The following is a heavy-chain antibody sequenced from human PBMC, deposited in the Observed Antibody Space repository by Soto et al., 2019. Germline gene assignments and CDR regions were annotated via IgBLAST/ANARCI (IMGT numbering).Heavy chain of an antibody. CDR1: GFTFSSYW. D-gene: IGHD3-9*01. Sequence: EVQLVESGGGLVQPGGSLRLSCAASGFTFSSYWMHWVRQAPGKGLVWVSRINSDGSSTSYADSVKGRFTISRDNAKNTLYLQMNSLRAEDTAVYYCARDSVRYFDWLFAFDIWGQGTMATVSS. V-gene: IGHV3-74*01. CDR2: INSDGSST. J-gene: IGHJ3*02. CDR3: ARDSVRYFDWLFAFDI.